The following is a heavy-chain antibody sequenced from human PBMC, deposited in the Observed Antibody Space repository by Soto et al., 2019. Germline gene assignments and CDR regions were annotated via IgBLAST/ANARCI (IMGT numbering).Heavy chain of an antibody. V-gene: IGHV3-23*01. J-gene: IGHJ6*03. CDR2: ISGFGAYT. CDR1: GFTFSSYA. Sequence: EVQLLESGGGLVQPGGSLRLSCAASGFTFSSYAMSWVRQAPGQGLEWVSAISGFGAYTYYADSVEGRFTISRDNSKNTLHLQMDSLRAEDTAVYYCAKGETGTTGNYYYYMDVCGKGTTVTVSS. CDR3: AKGETGTTGNYYYYMDV. D-gene: IGHD1-1*01.